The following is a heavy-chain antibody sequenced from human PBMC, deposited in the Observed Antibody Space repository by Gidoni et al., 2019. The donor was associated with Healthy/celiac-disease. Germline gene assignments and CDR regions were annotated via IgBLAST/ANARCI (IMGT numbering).Heavy chain of an antibody. J-gene: IGHJ4*02. V-gene: IGHV1-69*01. CDR2: IIPIFGTA. D-gene: IGHD6-13*01. Sequence: QVQLVQSGAEVKKTGSSVQISGKASGGTFRSYAISWVRQAPGQGLEWLGGIIPIFGTANSAQKCQGRVTMTADESTSTAYMELSSLRSEDTAVYYCARAQVYSSSWYSFDYWGQGTLVTVSS. CDR3: ARAQVYSSSWYSFDY. CDR1: GGTFRSYA.